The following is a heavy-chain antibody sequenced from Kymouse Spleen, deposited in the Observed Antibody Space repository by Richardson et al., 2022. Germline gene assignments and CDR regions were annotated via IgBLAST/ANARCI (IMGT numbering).Heavy chain of an antibody. CDR1: GGSFSGYY. CDR2: INHSGST. D-gene: IGHD2-2*02. V-gene: IGHV4-34*01. CDR3: ARGPPIVVVPAAGLGDWFDP. Sequence: QVQLQQWGAGLLKPSETLSLTCAVYGGSFSGYYWSWIRQPPGKGLEWIGEINHSGSTNYNPSLKSRVTISVDTSKNQFSLKLSSVTAADTAVYYCARGPPIVVVPAAGLGDWFDPWGQGTLVTVSS. J-gene: IGHJ5*02.